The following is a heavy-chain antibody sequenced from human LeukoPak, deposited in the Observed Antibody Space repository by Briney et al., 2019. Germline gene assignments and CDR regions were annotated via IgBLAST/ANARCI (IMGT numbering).Heavy chain of an antibody. Sequence: GGSLRLSCAASGFTFSSYAMHWVRQAPGKGLEWVAVISYDGSNKYYADSVKGRFTISRDNSKNTLYLQMNSLRAVDTAVYYCARDAEGGTLFDYWGQGSLVTVSS. D-gene: IGHD2-15*01. CDR3: ARDAEGGTLFDY. J-gene: IGHJ4*02. CDR2: ISYDGSNK. CDR1: GFTFSSYA. V-gene: IGHV3-30*04.